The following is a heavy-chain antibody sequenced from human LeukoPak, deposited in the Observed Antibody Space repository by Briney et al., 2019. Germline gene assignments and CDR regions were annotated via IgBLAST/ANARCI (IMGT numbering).Heavy chain of an antibody. CDR2: ISYDGSNK. J-gene: IGHJ4*02. Sequence: GGSLRLSCAVSGFTFSSYAMHWVRQAPGKGLEWVAVISYDGSNKYYADSVKGRFTISRDNSKNTLYLQMNSLRAEDTAVYYCAKEDIAGLDYWGQGTLVTVSS. CDR1: GFTFSSYA. V-gene: IGHV3-30-3*01. CDR3: AKEDIAGLDY. D-gene: IGHD2-15*01.